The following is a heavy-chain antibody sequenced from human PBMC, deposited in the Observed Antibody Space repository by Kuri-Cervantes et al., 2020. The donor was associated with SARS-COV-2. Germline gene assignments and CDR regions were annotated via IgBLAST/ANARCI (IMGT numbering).Heavy chain of an antibody. CDR3: ARGLYMRRLDAFDI. D-gene: IGHD1-1*01. V-gene: IGHV3-30-3*01. J-gene: IGHJ3*02. Sequence: GESLKISCAASGFTFSSYAMHWVRQAPGKGLEWVAVISYDGSNKYYADSVKGRFTISRDNSKNTLYLQMNSLRAEDTAVYYCARGLYMRRLDAFDIWGQGTMVTVSS. CDR1: GFTFSSYA. CDR2: ISYDGSNK.